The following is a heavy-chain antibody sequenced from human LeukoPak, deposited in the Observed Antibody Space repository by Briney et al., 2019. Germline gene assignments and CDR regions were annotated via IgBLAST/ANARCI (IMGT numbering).Heavy chain of an antibody. CDR1: CGSISSYY. V-gene: IGHV4-59*01. CDR3: ARGNDFWSGFPPYYYGMDV. CDR2: IYYSGST. Sequence: SETPSLICTVSCGSISSYYWSWMRQPPGRGLVGMGDIYYSGSTNYTPSLKSRVTISADTSETQFSLKHSSLTAADTAVYYCARGNDFWSGFPPYYYGMDVWGQGTTVTVSS. J-gene: IGHJ6*02. D-gene: IGHD3-3*01.